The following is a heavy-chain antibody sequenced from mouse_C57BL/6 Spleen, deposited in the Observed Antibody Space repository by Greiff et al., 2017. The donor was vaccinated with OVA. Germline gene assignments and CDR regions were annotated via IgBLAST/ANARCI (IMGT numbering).Heavy chain of an antibody. V-gene: IGHV1-52*01. CDR2: IDPSDSET. Sequence: VQLQQPGAELVRPGSPVKLSCKASGYTFTSYWMHWVKQRPIQGLEWIGNIDPSDSETHYNQKFKDKATLTVDKSSSTAYMQLSSLSSEDSAVYYCAVYYGSSYWYFDVWGTGTTVTVSS. D-gene: IGHD1-1*01. CDR3: AVYYGSSYWYFDV. J-gene: IGHJ1*03. CDR1: GYTFTSYW.